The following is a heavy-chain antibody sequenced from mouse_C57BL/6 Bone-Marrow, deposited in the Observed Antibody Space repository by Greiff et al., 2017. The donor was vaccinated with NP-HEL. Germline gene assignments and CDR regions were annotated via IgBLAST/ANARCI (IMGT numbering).Heavy chain of an antibody. CDR2: IYWDDDK. Sequence: QVTLKESGPGILQSSQTLSLTCSFSGFSLSTSGMGVSWIRQPSGKGLEWLAHIYWDDDKRSTPSLKRRLTISKDTSRNQVFLKITSVDTADTATYDCARSGFYGSSQYYFDYWGQGTTLTVSS. D-gene: IGHD1-1*01. CDR3: ARSGFYGSSQYYFDY. CDR1: GFSLSTSGMG. J-gene: IGHJ2*01. V-gene: IGHV8-12*01.